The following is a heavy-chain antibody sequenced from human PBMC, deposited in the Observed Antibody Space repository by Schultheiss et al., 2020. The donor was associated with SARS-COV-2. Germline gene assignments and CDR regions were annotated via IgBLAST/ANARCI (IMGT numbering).Heavy chain of an antibody. CDR2: IYYSGST. CDR3: ARGGDYVFFGMDV. J-gene: IGHJ6*02. D-gene: IGHD4-17*01. CDR1: GGSISSGSYY. V-gene: IGHV4-39*07. Sequence: SETLSLTCTVSGGSISSGSYYWGWIRQPPGKGLEWIGSIYYSGSTYYNPSLKSRVTISVDTSKNQFSLKLSSVTAADTAVYYCARGGDYVFFGMDVWGQGTTVTVSS.